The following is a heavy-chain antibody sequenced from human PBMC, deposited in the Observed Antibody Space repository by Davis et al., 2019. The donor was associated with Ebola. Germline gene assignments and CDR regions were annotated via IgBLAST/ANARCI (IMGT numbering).Heavy chain of an antibody. CDR1: GFNVSDSY. CDR2: IYAGGAT. D-gene: IGHD3-10*01. CDR3: ARGPRITMVQGVINF. J-gene: IGHJ4*02. Sequence: GGSLRLSCAATGFNVSDSYMSWVRQAPGKGLEWVSVIYAGGATYYADSVKARFTISRDNAKNSVYLQMNSLRVDDTAVYYCARGPRITMVQGVINFWGQGTLVSVSS. V-gene: IGHV3-53*01.